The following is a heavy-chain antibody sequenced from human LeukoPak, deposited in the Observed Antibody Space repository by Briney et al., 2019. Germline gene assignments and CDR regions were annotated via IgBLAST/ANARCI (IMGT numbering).Heavy chain of an antibody. D-gene: IGHD5-24*01. CDR1: GFTFSTYS. CDR3: ARDQNVEMGTMENGFDY. J-gene: IGHJ4*02. CDR2: ISSSSSYI. Sequence: GGSLRLSCAPSGFTFSTYSMNWVRQAPGKGLEWVSSISSSSSYIHYADSVKGRFTISRDNAKNSLYLQMNSLRAEDTAVYYCARDQNVEMGTMENGFDYWGQGTLVTVSS. V-gene: IGHV3-21*01.